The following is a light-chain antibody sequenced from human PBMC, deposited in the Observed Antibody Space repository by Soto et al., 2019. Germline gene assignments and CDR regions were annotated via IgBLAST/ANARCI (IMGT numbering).Light chain of an antibody. J-gene: IGKJ3*01. Sequence: EIVLTQSPATLSLSPGERATLSCRASQSVCSYLAWYQQKPGQAPRLLISDASNRATGIPARFSGSGSGTDFTLTISSLEPEDFAVYYCQQRSNWLFTFGPGTKVDIK. CDR2: DAS. V-gene: IGKV3-11*01. CDR1: QSVCSY. CDR3: QQRSNWLFT.